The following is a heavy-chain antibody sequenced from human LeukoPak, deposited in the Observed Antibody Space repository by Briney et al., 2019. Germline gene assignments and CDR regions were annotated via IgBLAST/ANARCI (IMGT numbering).Heavy chain of an antibody. Sequence: PGGSLRLSCAASGFTFSSYAMNWVRQAPGKGLEWVSTISGSGGDTYYADSVKGRFTISRDNAKNSLYLQMNSLRPDDAALYYCSTDPRLLIYWGHGTLVTVSS. CDR2: ISGSGGDT. J-gene: IGHJ4*01. CDR3: STDPRLLIY. V-gene: IGHV3-23*01. D-gene: IGHD2-8*01. CDR1: GFTFSSYA.